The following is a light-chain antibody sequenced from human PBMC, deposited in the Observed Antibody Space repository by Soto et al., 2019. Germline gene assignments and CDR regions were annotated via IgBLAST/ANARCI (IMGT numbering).Light chain of an antibody. CDR1: QSVSSN. Sequence: EIVMTQSPATLSVSPGERATLSCRASQSVSSNLAWYQQKPGQAPRLLIHGASTRATDIPARFSGSGSGTEFTLTISSLQSEDFAVYYCQQRSNWPYTFGQGTKLDIK. CDR3: QQRSNWPYT. CDR2: GAS. V-gene: IGKV3-15*01. J-gene: IGKJ2*01.